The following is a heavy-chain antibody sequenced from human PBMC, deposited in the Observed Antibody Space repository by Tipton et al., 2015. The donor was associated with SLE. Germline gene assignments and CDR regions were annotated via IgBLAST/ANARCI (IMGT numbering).Heavy chain of an antibody. Sequence: TLSLTCAVYGGSFSGYYWSWIRQPPGKGREWIGEINHSGSTNYNPSLKSRVTISVDTSKNQFSLKLSSVTAADTAVYYCARGKDIVVARDAFDIWGQGTMVTVSS. CDR1: GGSFSGYY. CDR3: ARGKDIVVARDAFDI. D-gene: IGHD2-15*01. CDR2: INHSGST. J-gene: IGHJ3*02. V-gene: IGHV4-34*01.